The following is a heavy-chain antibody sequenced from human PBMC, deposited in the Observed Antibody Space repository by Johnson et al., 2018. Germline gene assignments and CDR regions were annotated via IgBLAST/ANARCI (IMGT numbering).Heavy chain of an antibody. J-gene: IGHJ3*02. Sequence: EVQLVESGGGLVKPGGSLRVSCAASGFTFSSYTMNWVRQAPGKGLQWVSSITSSSTYMFHADSVKGRFTISRDNAKNSLSLQMNSLRAEGTAVYYWERSDVVKFGSGSFKITAFDIWGQGTVVTVSS. CDR2: ITSSSTYM. CDR3: ERSDVVKFGSGSFKITAFDI. D-gene: IGHD3-10*01. CDR1: GFTFSSYT. V-gene: IGHV3-21*01.